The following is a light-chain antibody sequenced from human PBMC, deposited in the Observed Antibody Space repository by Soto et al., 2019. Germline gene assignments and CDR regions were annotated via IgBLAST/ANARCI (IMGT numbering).Light chain of an antibody. V-gene: IGLV2-14*01. Sequence: QSALTQPASVSGSPGQSITISCTGTSSDVGGHNYVSWYQQHPGKAPKLIICEVTNRPSGVSNRFSGSKSGNTASLTISGLQADDEADYYCSSYTGSSAWVFGGGTKLTVL. CDR2: EVT. J-gene: IGLJ3*02. CDR1: SSDVGGHNY. CDR3: SSYTGSSAWV.